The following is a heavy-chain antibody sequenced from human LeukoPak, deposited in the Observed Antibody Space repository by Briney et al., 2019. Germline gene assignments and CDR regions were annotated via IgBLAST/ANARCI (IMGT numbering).Heavy chain of an antibody. CDR1: GFTFDDYA. V-gene: IGHV3-9*03. CDR3: AIDSGYSDWYFDL. J-gene: IGHJ2*01. CDR2: ISWNSGSI. Sequence: HSGGSLRLSCAASGFTFDDYAMHWVRQAPGKGLEWVSGISWNSGSIGYADSVKGRFTISRDNAKNSLYLQMNSLRAEDMALYYCAIDSGYSDWYFDLWGRGTLVTVSS. D-gene: IGHD5-18*01.